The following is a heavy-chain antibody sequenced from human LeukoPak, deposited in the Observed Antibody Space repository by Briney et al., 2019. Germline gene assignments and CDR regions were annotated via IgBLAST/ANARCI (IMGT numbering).Heavy chain of an antibody. CDR2: INHSGST. CDR1: GGSFSGYY. J-gene: IGHJ4*02. D-gene: IGHD3-22*01. V-gene: IGHV4-34*01. CDR3: AREPPRTMIVDY. Sequence: PSETLSLTCAVYGGSFSGYYWSWIRQPPGKGLEWIGEINHSGSTNYNPSLKSRVTISVDTSKNQFSLKLSSVTAADTAVYYCAREPPRTMIVDYWGQGTLVTVSS.